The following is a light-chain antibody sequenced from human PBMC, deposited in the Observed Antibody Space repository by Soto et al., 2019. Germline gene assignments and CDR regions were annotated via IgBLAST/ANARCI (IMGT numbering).Light chain of an antibody. CDR2: AAS. Sequence: IQLTQSPSFLSASVGDRVTITCRASQGISSYLAWYQQKPAKAPKLLIYAASTLQSGVPSRFSGSGSGTEFTLTISSLQPEDFATYYCQQLNSYPLTFGGGTKVDIK. V-gene: IGKV1-9*01. CDR3: QQLNSYPLT. J-gene: IGKJ4*02. CDR1: QGISSY.